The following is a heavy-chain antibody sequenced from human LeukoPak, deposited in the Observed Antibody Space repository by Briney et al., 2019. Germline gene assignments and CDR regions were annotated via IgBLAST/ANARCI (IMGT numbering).Heavy chain of an antibody. CDR3: VKDYQVGNSPAFGDY. Sequence: GGSLRLSCAASGFTFSSYAMDWVRQAPGKGLEWVSAISGSGGGTYYADSVKGRFTISRDNSRNTMYLQMNSLRVEDTAVYYCVKDYQVGNSPAFGDYWGQGTLVTISS. D-gene: IGHD1-26*01. J-gene: IGHJ4*02. CDR1: GFTFSSYA. V-gene: IGHV3-23*01. CDR2: ISGSGGGT.